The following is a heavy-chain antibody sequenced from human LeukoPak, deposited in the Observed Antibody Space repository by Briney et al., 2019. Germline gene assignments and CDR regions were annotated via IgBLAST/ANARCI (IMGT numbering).Heavy chain of an antibody. CDR1: GYSFATYW. D-gene: IGHD1-7*01. CDR3: ARQTNWNSIDY. Sequence: RESLKISCKGSGYSFATYWIGWVRQMPGKGLEWMGIIYPDDSDTRYSPSFQGQVTISADKSTSTAYLQWNSLQASDTAIFYCARQTNWNSIDYWGQGTPVTVSS. J-gene: IGHJ4*01. V-gene: IGHV5-51*01. CDR2: IYPDDSDT.